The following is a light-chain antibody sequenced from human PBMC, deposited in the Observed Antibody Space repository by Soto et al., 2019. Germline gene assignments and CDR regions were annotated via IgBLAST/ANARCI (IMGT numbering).Light chain of an antibody. Sequence: EIVLTQSPGTLSLSPGERATFSCRASQSVSSNYLAWYQQKPGQAPRLLIYGASPRATGIPGRFSGSGSGTVFTLTISSLQSEDFGVYYCQQYNKWPWTFGRGTKVDIK. J-gene: IGKJ1*01. CDR1: QSVSSN. CDR2: GAS. CDR3: QQYNKWPWT. V-gene: IGKV3-15*01.